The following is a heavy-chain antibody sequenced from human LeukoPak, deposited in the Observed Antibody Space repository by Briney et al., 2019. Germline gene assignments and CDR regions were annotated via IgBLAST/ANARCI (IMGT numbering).Heavy chain of an antibody. J-gene: IGHJ4*02. D-gene: IGHD3-9*01. Sequence: PGGSLRLSCAASGFTFDDYAMHWVRQAPGKGLEWVSGISWSSGSIGYADSVKGRFTISRDNAKNSLYLQMNSLRAEDTALYYCAAFDWLLPYRDYWGQGTLVTVSS. CDR2: ISWSSGSI. V-gene: IGHV3-9*01. CDR1: GFTFDDYA. CDR3: AAFDWLLPYRDY.